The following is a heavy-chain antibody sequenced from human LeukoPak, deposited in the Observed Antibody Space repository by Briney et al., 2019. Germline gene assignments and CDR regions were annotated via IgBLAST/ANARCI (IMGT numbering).Heavy chain of an antibody. V-gene: IGHV3-23*01. CDR3: ARKYYYDPNWFDP. Sequence: GGSLRLSCAASGFTFSSYAMSWVRQAPGKGLEWVSATSGSGGSTNYADSVKGRFTISRDNSKNTLYLQMNSLRAEDTAVYYCARKYYYDPNWFDPWGQGTLVTVSS. CDR1: GFTFSSYA. D-gene: IGHD3-22*01. CDR2: TSGSGGST. J-gene: IGHJ5*02.